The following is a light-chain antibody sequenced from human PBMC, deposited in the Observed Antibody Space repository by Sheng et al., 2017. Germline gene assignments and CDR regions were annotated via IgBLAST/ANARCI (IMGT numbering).Light chain of an antibody. CDR3: QQRSNWPPEIT. J-gene: IGKJ5*01. CDR1: QGVGSY. CDR2: DAS. Sequence: EIVLTQSPATLSLSPGQRATLSCRASQGVGSYLAWYQQKPGQAPRLLIYDASNRATGIPARFSGSGSGTDFTLTISSLEPEDFAVYYCQQRSNWPPEITFGQGTRLDIK. V-gene: IGKV3-11*01.